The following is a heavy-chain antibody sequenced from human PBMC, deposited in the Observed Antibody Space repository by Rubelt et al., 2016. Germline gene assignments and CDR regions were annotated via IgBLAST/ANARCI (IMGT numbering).Heavy chain of an antibody. V-gene: IGHV3-33*06. J-gene: IGHJ4*02. Sequence: DAGQGLEWVAVIWYDGSNKYYADSVKGRFTISRDNSKNTLYLQINSLRAEDTAVYYCAKNGGGSCYSPFDYWGQGTLVTVSS. D-gene: IGHD2-15*01. CDR3: AKNGGGSCYSPFDY. CDR2: IWYDGSNK.